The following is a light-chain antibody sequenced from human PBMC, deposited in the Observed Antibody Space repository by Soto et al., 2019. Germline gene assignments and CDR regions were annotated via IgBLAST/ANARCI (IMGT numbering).Light chain of an antibody. CDR1: QSVTSY. CDR3: QQRSNWPLT. V-gene: IGKV3-11*01. CDR2: DAS. Sequence: EIVFTQSPATPSFSPGGRATLSRRASQSVTSYLAWYQQKPGQAPRLLIYDASSRATGIPPRFSGSGSGTDFTLTVSSLEPEDFAVYYCQQRSNWPLTFGGGTKVDI. J-gene: IGKJ4*01.